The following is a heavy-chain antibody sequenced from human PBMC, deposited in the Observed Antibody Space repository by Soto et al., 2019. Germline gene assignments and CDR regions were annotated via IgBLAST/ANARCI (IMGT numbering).Heavy chain of an antibody. Sequence: PXESLKISFEGSGYTFSSYSIGWVRQIPGKGLEWMGIIYPDDSDTRYSPSFRGQVTISVDKSISRAYLQWSSLKASDSAMYFCARIGSSYNPLDYWGRGTLVTASS. J-gene: IGHJ4*02. CDR2: IYPDDSDT. CDR3: ARIGSSYNPLDY. V-gene: IGHV5-51*01. CDR1: GYTFSSYS. D-gene: IGHD2-15*01.